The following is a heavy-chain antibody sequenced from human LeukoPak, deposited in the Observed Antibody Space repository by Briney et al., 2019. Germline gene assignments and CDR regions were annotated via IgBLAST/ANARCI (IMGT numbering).Heavy chain of an antibody. D-gene: IGHD3-9*01. J-gene: IGHJ5*02. CDR3: ARDDIFPNWFDA. CDR1: GGSFSGYY. V-gene: IGHV4-34*01. CDR2: INHSGST. Sequence: SETLSLTCAVYGGSFSGYYWSWIRQPPGKGLEWIGEINHSGSTNYNPSLKSRVTISVDTSKNQFSLKRSSVPAADTAVYYCARDDIFPNWFDAWGQGTLVTVSS.